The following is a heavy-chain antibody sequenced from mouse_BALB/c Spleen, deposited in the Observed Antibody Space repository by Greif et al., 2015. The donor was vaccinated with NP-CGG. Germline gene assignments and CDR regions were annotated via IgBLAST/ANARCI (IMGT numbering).Heavy chain of an antibody. CDR1: GFTFSSYG. Sequence: EVQLVESGGGLVQPGGSLKLSCAASGFTFSSYGTSWVRQTPDKRLELVATINSNGGSTYYPDSVKGRFTISRDNAKNTLYLQKSSLKSEDTAMYYCARGGGNGYYLDYWGQGTTLTVSS. J-gene: IGHJ2*01. CDR2: INSNGGST. CDR3: ARGGGNGYYLDY. V-gene: IGHV5-6-3*01. D-gene: IGHD2-3*01.